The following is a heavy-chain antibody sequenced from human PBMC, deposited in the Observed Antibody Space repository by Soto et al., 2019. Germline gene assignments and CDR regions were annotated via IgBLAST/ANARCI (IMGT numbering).Heavy chain of an antibody. CDR1: GGSISSGDYY. J-gene: IGHJ4*02. D-gene: IGHD3-22*01. CDR2: IYYSGST. CDR3: ARRGYYDSSGSDY. V-gene: IGHV4-30-4*01. Sequence: QVQLQESGPGLVKPSQTLSLTCTVSGGSISSGDYYWSWIRQPPGKGLEWIGYIYYSGSTYYNPSIKSRVTISVDTSKTQFSLKLSSVTAADKAVYYCARRGYYDSSGSDYWGQGTLVTVSS.